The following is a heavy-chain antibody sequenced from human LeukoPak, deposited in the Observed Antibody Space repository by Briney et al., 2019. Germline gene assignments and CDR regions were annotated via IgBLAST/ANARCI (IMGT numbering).Heavy chain of an antibody. CDR2: IQYDGSNQ. CDR3: AKDRCSNGIGCYFYYMDV. D-gene: IGHD2-8*01. CDR1: GFTFSSYS. J-gene: IGHJ6*03. V-gene: IGHV3-30*02. Sequence: PGGSLRLSCAASGFTFSSYSMNWVRQAPGKGLEWVAYIQYDGSNQQYADSVKGRFSIFRDSSKNILYLQMNSLRAEDTAVYYCAKDRCSNGIGCYFYYMDVWGKGTTVTISS.